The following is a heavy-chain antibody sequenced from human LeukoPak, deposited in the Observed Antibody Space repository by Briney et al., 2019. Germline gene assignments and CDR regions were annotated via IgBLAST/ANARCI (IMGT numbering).Heavy chain of an antibody. CDR3: ARHRDDSSGYYFDLDY. CDR2: IYYSGST. J-gene: IGHJ4*02. CDR1: GGSISSYY. Sequence: TSETLSLTCTVSGGSISSYYWSWIRQPPGKGLEWIGYIYYSGSTNYNPSLKSRVTISVDTSKNQFSLKLSSVTAADTAVYYCARHRDDSSGYYFDLDYWGQGTLVTVSS. D-gene: IGHD3-22*01. V-gene: IGHV4-59*01.